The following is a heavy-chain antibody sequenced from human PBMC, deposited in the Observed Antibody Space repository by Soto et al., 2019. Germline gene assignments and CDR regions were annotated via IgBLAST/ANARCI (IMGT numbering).Heavy chain of an antibody. CDR3: ARGRYGDY. CDR2: ISAHNGNT. CDR1: GYTFTSYG. D-gene: IGHD1-1*01. Sequence: QVHLVQSGAEVKKPGASVKVSCKASGYTFTSYGITWVRQAPGQGLEWMGWISAHNGNTDYAQKLQGRVIVTRDTSPXTAYMELRSLRSDDTAVYYCARGRYGDYWGQGALVTVSS. V-gene: IGHV1-18*01. J-gene: IGHJ4*02.